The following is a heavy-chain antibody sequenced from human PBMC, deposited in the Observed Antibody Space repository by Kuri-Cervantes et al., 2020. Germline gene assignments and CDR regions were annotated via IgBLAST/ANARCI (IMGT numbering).Heavy chain of an antibody. J-gene: IGHJ6*02. D-gene: IGHD6-13*01. CDR1: GGSIRSSSYY. V-gene: IGHV3-23*01. Sequence: ETLSLTCTVSGGSIRSSSYYWSWIRQPPGKGLEWVSTISGGGGTTYYADSVKGRFTISRDNSKNTLYLQMNSLRAEDTAVYYCAKEEYSSTVYYYYYGMDVWGQGTTITVSS. CDR2: ISGGGGTT. CDR3: AKEEYSSTVYYYYYGMDV.